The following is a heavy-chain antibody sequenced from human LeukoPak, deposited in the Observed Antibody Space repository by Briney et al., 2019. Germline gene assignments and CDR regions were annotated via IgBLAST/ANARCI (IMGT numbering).Heavy chain of an antibody. Sequence: SETLSLTCTVSGGSISSHYWSWIRQPPGKGLEWIGYIYYSGSTNYNPSLKSRVTISVDTSKNQFSLKLSSVTAADTAVYYCARDHLSCSSTSCYRGYDYWGQGTLVTVSS. CDR1: GGSISSHY. V-gene: IGHV4-59*11. CDR2: IYYSGST. D-gene: IGHD2-2*01. J-gene: IGHJ4*02. CDR3: ARDHLSCSSTSCYRGYDY.